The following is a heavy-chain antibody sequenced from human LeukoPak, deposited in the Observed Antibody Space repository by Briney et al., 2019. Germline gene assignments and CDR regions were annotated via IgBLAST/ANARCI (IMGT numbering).Heavy chain of an antibody. D-gene: IGHD5-18*01. V-gene: IGHV4-34*01. CDR1: GGSFSGYY. Sequence: SETLSLTCAVYGGSFSGYYWSWIRKPPGKGLEWIGEINHSGSTNYNPSLKSRVTISVDTSKNQFSLKLSSVTAADTAVYYCASLVDTAMVTRSDYYGMDVWGQGTTVTVSS. CDR2: INHSGST. CDR3: ASLVDTAMVTRSDYYGMDV. J-gene: IGHJ6*02.